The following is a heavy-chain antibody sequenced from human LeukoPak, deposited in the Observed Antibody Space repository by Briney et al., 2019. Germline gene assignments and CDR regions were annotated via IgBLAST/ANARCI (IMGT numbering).Heavy chain of an antibody. Sequence: GGSLRLSCAASGFTFDDYAMHWVRQAPGKGLEWVSGISWNSGSIGYADSVKGRFTISRDNAKNSLYLQMNSLRAEDTALYYCAKDPRDILTGYFDCWGQGTLVTVSS. V-gene: IGHV3-9*01. D-gene: IGHD3-9*01. J-gene: IGHJ4*02. CDR3: AKDPRDILTGYFDC. CDR1: GFTFDDYA. CDR2: ISWNSGSI.